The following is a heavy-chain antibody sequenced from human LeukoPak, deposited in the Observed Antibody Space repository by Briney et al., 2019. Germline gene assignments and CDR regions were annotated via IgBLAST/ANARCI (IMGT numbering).Heavy chain of an antibody. CDR1: GGSFSGYY. D-gene: IGHD1-26*01. CDR3: ARGRSGSYWGCPRFDP. J-gene: IGHJ5*02. Sequence: SETLSLTCAVYGGSFSGYYWSWIRQPPGKGLEWIGEINHSGSTNYNPSLKSRVTISVDTSKNQFSLKLSSVTAADTAMYYCARGRSGSYWGCPRFDPWGQGTLVTVSS. V-gene: IGHV4-34*01. CDR2: INHSGST.